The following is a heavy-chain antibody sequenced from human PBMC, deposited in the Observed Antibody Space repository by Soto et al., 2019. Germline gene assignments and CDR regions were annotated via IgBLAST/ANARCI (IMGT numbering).Heavy chain of an antibody. J-gene: IGHJ4*02. V-gene: IGHV1-18*01. CDR1: SYTFTSYD. D-gene: IGHD6-13*01. CDR2: ISTYNGNT. Sequence: QVQLVQSGAEVKKPGASVKVSCKASSYTFTSYDITWVRQAPGQGLEWMGWISTYNGNTNYAQRFQGRITMTPDTATRTAYMEMRSLRSDDTAVYYCARGTQQFDYWGQGTLVTVSS. CDR3: ARGTQQFDY.